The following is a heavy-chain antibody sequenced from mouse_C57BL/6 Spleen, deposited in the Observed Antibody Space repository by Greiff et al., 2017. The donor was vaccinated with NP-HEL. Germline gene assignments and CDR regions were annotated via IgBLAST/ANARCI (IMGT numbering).Heavy chain of an antibody. D-gene: IGHD1-1*01. CDR1: GFNIKNTY. CDR3: ALLEDYYGSSLFAY. V-gene: IGHV14-3*01. CDR2: IDPANGNT. Sequence: VHVKQSVAELVRPGASVKLSCTASGFNIKNTYMHWVKQRPEQGLEWIGRIDPANGNTKYAPKFQGKATITADTSSNTAYLQLSSLTSEDTAIYYCALLEDYYGSSLFAYWGQGTLVTVSA. J-gene: IGHJ3*01.